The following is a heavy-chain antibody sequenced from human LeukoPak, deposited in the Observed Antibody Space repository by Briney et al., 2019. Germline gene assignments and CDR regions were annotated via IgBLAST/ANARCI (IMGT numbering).Heavy chain of an antibody. CDR1: GGSFSGYY. CDR2: IYYSGST. V-gene: IGHV4-59*12. CDR3: AREGWSGWELLRDHDAFDI. J-gene: IGHJ3*02. D-gene: IGHD1-26*01. Sequence: PSETLSLTCAVYGGSFSGYYWSWIRQPPGKGLEWIGYIYYSGSTNYNPSLKSRVTISVDTSKNQFSLKLSSVTAADTAVYYCAREGWSGWELLRDHDAFDIWGQGTMVTVSS.